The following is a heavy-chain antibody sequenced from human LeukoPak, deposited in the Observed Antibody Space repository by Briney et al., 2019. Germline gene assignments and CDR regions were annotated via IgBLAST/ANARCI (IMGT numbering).Heavy chain of an antibody. Sequence: PGRSLRLSCAASGFTFSSYGMHWVRQAPGKGLEGVSIIWYDGSNKYYADSVKGRFTISKDNSKNTLYLQMNSLRAEDTAVYYCARDPGHSGWYGDYWGQGTLVTVPS. CDR1: GFTFSSYG. V-gene: IGHV3-33*01. CDR2: IWYDGSNK. J-gene: IGHJ4*02. CDR3: ARDPGHSGWYGDY. D-gene: IGHD6-19*01.